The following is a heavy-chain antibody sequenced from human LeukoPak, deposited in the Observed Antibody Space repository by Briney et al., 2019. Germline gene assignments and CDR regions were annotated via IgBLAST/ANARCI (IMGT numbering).Heavy chain of an antibody. CDR2: ISYDGSNK. D-gene: IGHD3-3*01. CDR1: GFTFSSYA. J-gene: IGHJ3*02. Sequence: GGSLTLSCAASGFTFSSYAMHWVRQAPGKGLEWVAVISYDGSNKYYADSVKGRFTISRDNSKNTLYLQMNSLRAEDTAVYYCAKDLMVIIVSGAFDIWGQGTMVTVSS. CDR3: AKDLMVIIVSGAFDI. V-gene: IGHV3-30*04.